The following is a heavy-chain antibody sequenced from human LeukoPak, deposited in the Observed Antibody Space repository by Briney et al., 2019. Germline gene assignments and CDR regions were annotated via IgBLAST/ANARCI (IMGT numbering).Heavy chain of an antibody. CDR3: ARDGSIAARTYYHYYMDV. CDR1: GGSISSSSYY. CDR2: IYYSGST. V-gene: IGHV4-39*07. Sequence: SETLSLTCTVSGGSISSSSYYWGWIRQPPGKGLEWIGSIYYSGSTYYNPSLKSRVTISVDTSKNQFSLKLSSVTAADTAVYYCARDGSIAARTYYHYYMDVWGKGTTVTVSS. J-gene: IGHJ6*03. D-gene: IGHD6-6*01.